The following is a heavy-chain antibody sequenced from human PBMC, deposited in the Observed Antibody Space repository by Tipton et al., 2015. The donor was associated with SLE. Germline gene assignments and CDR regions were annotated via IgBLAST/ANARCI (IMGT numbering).Heavy chain of an antibody. CDR3: ARQSHDVPHTAAFDY. D-gene: IGHD1-1*01. J-gene: IGHJ4*02. Sequence: TLSLTCTVSGGSISSDDYYWTWIRQFPGKGLEWIGHSYRSGSANHNPSLNSRLSLSVDKSQNQFSLRLSSVTAADTAIYYCARQSHDVPHTAAFDYWGQGTLVTVSS. CDR2: SYRSGSA. CDR1: GGSISSDDYY. V-gene: IGHV4-31*03.